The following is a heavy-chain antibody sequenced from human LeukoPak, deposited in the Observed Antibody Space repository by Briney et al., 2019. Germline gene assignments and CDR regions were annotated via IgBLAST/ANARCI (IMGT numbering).Heavy chain of an antibody. CDR3: AKGGPLFGVAPAFDY. J-gene: IGHJ4*02. D-gene: IGHD3-3*01. CDR2: IRYDGSNK. Sequence: PGGSLRLSCAASGFTFSSYGMHWVRQAPGKGLEWVAFIRYDGSNKYYADSVKGRFTISRDNSKNTLYLQMNSLRAEDTAVYYCAKGGPLFGVAPAFDYWGQGTLVTVSS. CDR1: GFTFSSYG. V-gene: IGHV3-30*02.